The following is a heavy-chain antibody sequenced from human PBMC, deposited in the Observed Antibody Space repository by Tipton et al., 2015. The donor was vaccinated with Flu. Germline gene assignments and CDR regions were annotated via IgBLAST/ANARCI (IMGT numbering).Heavy chain of an antibody. J-gene: IGHJ4*02. CDR3: ARAPTTAVAYV. V-gene: IGHV4-61*02. D-gene: IGHD5-18*01. Sequence: TLSLTCTVSGASISSGYSYWSWVRQPAGKGLEWIERIFTTGSTNYNPSLKSRVSISVDTSKNQFSLKLSSATAADTAVYYCARAPTTAVAYVWGQGTLVTVSS. CDR2: IFTTGST. CDR1: GASISSGYSY.